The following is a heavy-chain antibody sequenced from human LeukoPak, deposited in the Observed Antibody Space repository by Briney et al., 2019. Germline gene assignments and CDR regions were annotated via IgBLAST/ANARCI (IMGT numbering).Heavy chain of an antibody. Sequence: SVKVSCKASGGTFSSYAISWVRRAPGQGLEWMGRIIPIFGTANYAQKFQGRVTITTDESTSTAYMELSSLRSEDTAVYYCARGHSGGPGDYWGQGTLVTVSS. CDR3: ARGHSGGPGDY. V-gene: IGHV1-69*05. CDR2: IIPIFGTA. CDR1: GGTFSSYA. D-gene: IGHD6-19*01. J-gene: IGHJ4*02.